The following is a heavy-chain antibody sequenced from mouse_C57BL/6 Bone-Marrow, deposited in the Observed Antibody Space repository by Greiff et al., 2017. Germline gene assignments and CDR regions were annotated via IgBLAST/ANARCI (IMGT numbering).Heavy chain of an antibody. CDR3: ARGRYGYSWFAY. J-gene: IGHJ3*01. D-gene: IGHD2-2*01. CDR2: IDPSASYT. CDR1: GYTFTSYW. Sequence: QVQLQQPGAELVRPGTSVKLSCTASGYTFTSYWMHWVKQRPGQGLEWIGVIDPSASYTNYNQKFTGKATLTVDTSSSTAYMQLSSLTSEDSAVYYCARGRYGYSWFAYWGQGTLVTVSA. V-gene: IGHV1-59*01.